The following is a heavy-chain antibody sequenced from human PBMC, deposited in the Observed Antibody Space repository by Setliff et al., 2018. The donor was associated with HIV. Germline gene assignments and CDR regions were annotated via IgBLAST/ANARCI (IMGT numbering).Heavy chain of an antibody. CDR1: GFTFRNYW. Sequence: GGSLRLSCAASGFTFRNYWMHWVRQAPGKGLEWVARINSDGSTVGHAGAVKGRLTISRDNARNTLYLEMNSLRVEDTAVYYCVRVAGFSSSWFGYWGQGTLVTVSS. CDR3: VRVAGFSSSWFGY. J-gene: IGHJ4*02. D-gene: IGHD6-13*01. CDR2: INSDGSTV. V-gene: IGHV3-74*01.